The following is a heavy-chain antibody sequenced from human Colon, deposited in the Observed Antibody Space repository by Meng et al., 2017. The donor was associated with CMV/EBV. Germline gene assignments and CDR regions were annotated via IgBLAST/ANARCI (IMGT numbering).Heavy chain of an antibody. CDR2: INHSGDT. CDR1: GGSFSGYY. J-gene: IGHJ5*02. D-gene: IGHD2-2*01. CDR3: ARITRRFDP. V-gene: IGHV4-34*01. Sequence: QVQLQQWGAGLLKPSETLSLTCAVYGGSFSGYYWSWIRQPPGKGLEWIGEINHSGDTHYNPSLKSRVTTLVDTSKNQFSLNLDSVTAADTAVYYCARITRRFDPWGQGTLVTVSS.